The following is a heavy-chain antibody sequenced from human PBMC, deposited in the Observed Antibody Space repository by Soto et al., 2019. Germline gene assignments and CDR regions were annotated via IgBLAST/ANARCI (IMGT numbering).Heavy chain of an antibody. CDR1: GDSISNDNW. V-gene: IGHV4-4*02. J-gene: IGHJ3*01. Sequence: QVQLQESGPGLVKPSGTLSLTCAVSGDSISNDNWWSWVRQPPGKGLEWIGAIYHSGATNYNPSLTSRVTISVDRSKNQFSLGLTSMTAADTAVYFCARNGWYSLDLWGQGAMVTVSS. CDR2: IYHSGAT. CDR3: ARNGWYSLDL. D-gene: IGHD6-19*01.